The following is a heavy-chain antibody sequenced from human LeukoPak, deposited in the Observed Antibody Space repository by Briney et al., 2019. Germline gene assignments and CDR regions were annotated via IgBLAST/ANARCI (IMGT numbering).Heavy chain of an antibody. D-gene: IGHD6-19*01. CDR2: ISSSSSYI. CDR3: ARDYSSGWYYFDY. V-gene: IGHV3-21*01. J-gene: IGHJ4*02. Sequence: RPGGSLRLSYAASGFTFSSYSMNWVRQALGKGLEWVSSISSSSSYIYYADSVKGRFTISRDNAKNSLYLQMNSLRAEDTAVYYCARDYSSGWYYFDYWGQGTLVTVSS. CDR1: GFTFSSYS.